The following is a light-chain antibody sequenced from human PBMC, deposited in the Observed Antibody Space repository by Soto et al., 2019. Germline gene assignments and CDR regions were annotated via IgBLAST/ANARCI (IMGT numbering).Light chain of an antibody. CDR3: QQSYRNPFT. Sequence: DIQMTQSPSSLSASVGDRVTVTCRSSQSIGGYLNWYQQKPGKAPKLLMHAASTLQSGVPSRFSGSGSGTDYTLTISSLQHEDFATYCCQQSYRNPFTFGPGTQVEIK. J-gene: IGKJ3*01. V-gene: IGKV1-39*01. CDR1: QSIGGY. CDR2: AAS.